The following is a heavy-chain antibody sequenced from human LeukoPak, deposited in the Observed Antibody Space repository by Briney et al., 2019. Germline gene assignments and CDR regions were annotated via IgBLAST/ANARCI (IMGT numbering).Heavy chain of an antibody. Sequence: GGSLRLSCAASGFTFSNAWMSWVRQAPGKGLEWVGRIKSKTDGGTTDYAAPVKGRFTISRDDSKNTLYLQMNSLKTEDTAVYYCTTDIVVVPAMVDYWGQGTLVTVSS. J-gene: IGHJ4*02. CDR2: IKSKTDGGTT. CDR1: GFTFSNAW. CDR3: TTDIVVVPAMVDY. V-gene: IGHV3-15*01. D-gene: IGHD2-2*01.